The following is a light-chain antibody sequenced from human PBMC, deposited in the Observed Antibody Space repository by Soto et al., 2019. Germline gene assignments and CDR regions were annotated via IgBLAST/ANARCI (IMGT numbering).Light chain of an antibody. CDR2: AAS. CDR3: QQANSFPPT. V-gene: IGKV1-12*01. J-gene: IGKJ3*01. CDR1: QAINSW. Sequence: DTQMTQSPSSVSASVGDRVTITCRASQAINSWLAWYQEKPGKAPKLLIYAASNLQSGVPSRFSGSGSGTDFTLTISSLQPEDFATYYCQQANSFPPTFGPGTKVDIK.